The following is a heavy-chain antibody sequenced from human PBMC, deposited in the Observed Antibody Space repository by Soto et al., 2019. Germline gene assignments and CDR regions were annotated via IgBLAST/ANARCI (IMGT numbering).Heavy chain of an antibody. CDR1: GGSISSYY. Sequence: KPSETLSLTCTVSGGSISSYYWSWIRQPAGKGLEWIGRIYTSGSTNYNPSLKSRVTMSVDTSKNQFSLKLSSVTAADTAVYYCARERTPHYDILTGYTDPLSFKGAFLPVGAFDIWGQGTMVTVSS. D-gene: IGHD3-9*01. V-gene: IGHV4-4*07. CDR2: IYTSGST. J-gene: IGHJ3*02. CDR3: ARERTPHYDILTGYTDPLSFKGAFLPVGAFDI.